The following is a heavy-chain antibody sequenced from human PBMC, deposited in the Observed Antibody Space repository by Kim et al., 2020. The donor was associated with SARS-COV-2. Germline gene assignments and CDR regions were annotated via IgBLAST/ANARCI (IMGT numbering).Heavy chain of an antibody. CDR2: ISSNGGST. CDR3: AREEVAAARLLDN. D-gene: IGHD6-13*01. J-gene: IGHJ4*02. CDR1: GFTFSSYA. V-gene: IGHV3-64*01. Sequence: GGSLRLSCAASGFTFSSYAMHWVRQAPGKGLEYVSAISSNGGSTYYANSVTGRFTISRDNSKSTLSLQMGSLRAATVAVYYSAREEVAAARLLDNWGQGT.